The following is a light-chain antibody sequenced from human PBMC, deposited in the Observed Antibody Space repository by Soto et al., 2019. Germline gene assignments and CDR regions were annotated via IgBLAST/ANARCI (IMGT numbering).Light chain of an antibody. CDR3: QQYYSSWT. Sequence: DIVLTQSPDSLAVSLGERAAINCKSSQSVLHSSNNKNYLAWYQQKPRQPPKLLIYWASTRESGVPDRFSGSGSGTDVTLTISRLQADDVAVYYCQQYYSSWTFGQGTKVEIK. V-gene: IGKV4-1*01. CDR1: QSVLHSSNNKNY. CDR2: WAS. J-gene: IGKJ1*01.